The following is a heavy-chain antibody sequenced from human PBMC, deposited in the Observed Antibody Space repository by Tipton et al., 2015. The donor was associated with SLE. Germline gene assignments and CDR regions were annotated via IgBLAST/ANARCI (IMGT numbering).Heavy chain of an antibody. CDR2: IKEDGSEK. Sequence: QLVQSGGGLVQPGRSLRLSCTASGFTFSSYWMSWVRQAPGRGLEWVAKIKEDGSEKYYVDSVKGRFTMSRDNAKKSLYLQMNSLRAEDTAVYYCARGSTGSARDYWGQGALVTVSS. CDR3: ARGSTGSARDY. J-gene: IGHJ4*02. V-gene: IGHV3-7*01. CDR1: GFTFSSYW. D-gene: IGHD2-2*01.